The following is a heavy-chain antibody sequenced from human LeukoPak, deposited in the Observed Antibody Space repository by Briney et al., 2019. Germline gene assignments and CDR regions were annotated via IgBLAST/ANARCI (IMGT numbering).Heavy chain of an antibody. D-gene: IGHD3-10*01. J-gene: IGHJ5*02. V-gene: IGHV4-59*01. CDR2: IYYIGGP. Sequence: SQTLSLTCTVFGGSIIGYYWSGIRQPPGKGLEWMGYIYYIGGPNSNPSLKSRVTISVDSSRTKFSLKLRSVTAADPALYYCARGVGFGGNWFDPSGQGTLVTASS. CDR1: GGSIIGYY. CDR3: ARGVGFGGNWFDP.